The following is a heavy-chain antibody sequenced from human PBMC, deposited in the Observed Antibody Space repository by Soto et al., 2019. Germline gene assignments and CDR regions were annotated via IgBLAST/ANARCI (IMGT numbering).Heavy chain of an antibody. CDR1: GGSISSYY. Sequence: SETLYLTCTVSGGSISSYYWSWIRQPPGKGLEWIGYIYYSGSTNYNPSLKSRVTISVDTSKNQFSLKLSSVTAADTAVDYCEISRIAVSRAEYFDYRGQGTLVTVSS. J-gene: IGHJ4*02. V-gene: IGHV4-59*01. CDR2: IYYSGST. CDR3: EISRIAVSRAEYFDY. D-gene: IGHD6-19*01.